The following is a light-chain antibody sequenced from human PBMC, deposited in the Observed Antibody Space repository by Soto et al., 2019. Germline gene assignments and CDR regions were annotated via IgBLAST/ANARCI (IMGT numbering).Light chain of an antibody. CDR1: QSVSSNY. CDR3: QHYGSSPYT. J-gene: IGKJ2*01. V-gene: IGKV3-20*01. Sequence: ESVLTQSPGALSLSPGERATLSCRASQSVSSNYLAWYQQKPGQAPRLLIYGGSSRATGIPDRFSGSGSGTDFTLTISRLEPEDFAMYYCQHYGSSPYTFGQGTKVDIK. CDR2: GGS.